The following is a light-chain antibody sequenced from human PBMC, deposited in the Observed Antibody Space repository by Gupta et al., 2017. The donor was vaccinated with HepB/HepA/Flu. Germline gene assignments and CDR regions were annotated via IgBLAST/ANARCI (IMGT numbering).Light chain of an antibody. CDR3: FSYTGNDNWV. CDR2: DVF. J-gene: IGLJ1*01. V-gene: IGLV2-8*01. Sequence: QSALTQPPSASGSPGQSVTISCTGTSNDIGAYNLVSWYQQHPGKAPKLIIYDVFQRPSGVPDRFSGSKSGNTASLTVSGLQAEDEADYYCFSYTGNDNWVFGGGTKVTVL. CDR1: SNDIGAYNL.